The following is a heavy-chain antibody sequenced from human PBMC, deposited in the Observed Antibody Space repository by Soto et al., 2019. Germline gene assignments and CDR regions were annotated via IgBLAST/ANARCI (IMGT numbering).Heavy chain of an antibody. CDR1: GFAFSAYY. D-gene: IGHD2-2*03. CDR3: ASVIGYYFDN. Sequence: GGSLRLSCAASGFAFSAYYMSWIRQAPGKGLECVSYISSSGSTIYYADSVKGRFTISRDNAKNSLYLQMDSLRVEDTAVYYCASVIGYYFDNLGQGTLVTVSS. V-gene: IGHV3-11*01. J-gene: IGHJ4*02. CDR2: ISSSGSTI.